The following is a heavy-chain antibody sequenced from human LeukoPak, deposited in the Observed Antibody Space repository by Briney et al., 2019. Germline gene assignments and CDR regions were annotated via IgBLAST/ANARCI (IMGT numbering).Heavy chain of an antibody. CDR2: ISGSGGST. V-gene: IGHV3-23*01. CDR1: GFTFSSYA. Sequence: GGSLRLSCSASGFTFSSYAMSWVRQAPGKGLEWVSAISGSGGSTYYADSVKGRFTISRDNSKNTLYLQMNSLRAEDTAVYYCAKDTPIAVAGSVVNYYYMDVWGKGTTVTVSS. D-gene: IGHD6-19*01. CDR3: AKDTPIAVAGSVVNYYYMDV. J-gene: IGHJ6*03.